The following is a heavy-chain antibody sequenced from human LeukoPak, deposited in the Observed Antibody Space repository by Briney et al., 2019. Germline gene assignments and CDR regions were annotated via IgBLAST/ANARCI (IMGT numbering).Heavy chain of an antibody. CDR1: GFTFSSYG. CDR3: ARVALTYYYDSSGSPLPDY. J-gene: IGHJ4*02. CDR2: IWYDGSNK. Sequence: PGRSLRLSCAASGFTFSSYGMHWVRQAPGKGLEWVAVIWYDGSNKYYADSVKGRFTISRDNSKNTLYLQMNSLRAEDTAVYYCARVALTYYYDSSGSPLPDYWGQGTLVTVSS. V-gene: IGHV3-33*01. D-gene: IGHD3-22*01.